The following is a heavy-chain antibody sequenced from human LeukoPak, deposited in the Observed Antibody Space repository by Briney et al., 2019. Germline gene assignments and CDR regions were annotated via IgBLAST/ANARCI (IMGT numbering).Heavy chain of an antibody. Sequence: GEPLQISCKDSGYSFTSYWIGWVRQMPGKGLEWMGIIYPGDSDTRYSPSFQGQVTISADKSINTAYLQWSSLKASDTAIYYCARRGEAMDPFDYWGQGTLVTVSS. D-gene: IGHD5-18*01. CDR2: IYPGDSDT. CDR1: GYSFTSYW. CDR3: ARRGEAMDPFDY. J-gene: IGHJ4*02. V-gene: IGHV5-51*01.